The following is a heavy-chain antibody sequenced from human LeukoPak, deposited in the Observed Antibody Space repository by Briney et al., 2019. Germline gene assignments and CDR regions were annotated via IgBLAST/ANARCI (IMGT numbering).Heavy chain of an antibody. J-gene: IGHJ4*02. Sequence: PGGSLRLSCAASGFTFSSYSMNWVRQAPGKGLEWVSSISSSSSYIYYADSVKGRFTISRDNSKNTLYLQMNSLRAEDTAVYYCARDPEVITFGGVISPHFDYWGQGTLVTVSS. CDR3: ARDPEVITFGGVISPHFDY. V-gene: IGHV3-21*01. CDR1: GFTFSSYS. D-gene: IGHD3-16*01. CDR2: ISSSSSYI.